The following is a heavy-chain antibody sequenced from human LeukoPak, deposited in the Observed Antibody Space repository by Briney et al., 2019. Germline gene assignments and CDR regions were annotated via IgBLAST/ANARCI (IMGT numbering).Heavy chain of an antibody. Sequence: PGGSLRLSCAASGFTFSSYAMSWVRQAPGKGLEWVSAISGSGGSTYYADSVKGRFTISRDNSKNTLYLQMNSLRAEDTAVYYCAKDRAQYSSGWYLDYWGQGTLVTVSS. CDR2: ISGSGGST. CDR3: AKDRAQYSSGWYLDY. D-gene: IGHD6-19*01. V-gene: IGHV3-23*01. J-gene: IGHJ4*02. CDR1: GFTFSSYA.